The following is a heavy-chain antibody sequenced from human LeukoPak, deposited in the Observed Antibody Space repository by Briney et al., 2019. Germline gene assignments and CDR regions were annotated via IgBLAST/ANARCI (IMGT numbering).Heavy chain of an antibody. CDR1: GFTFSSYS. D-gene: IGHD3/OR15-3a*01. CDR2: ISSSSSYI. J-gene: IGHJ4*02. CDR3: AKDMAGYYTSFDY. V-gene: IGHV3-21*04. Sequence: GGSLRLSCAASGFTFSSYSMNWVRQAPGKGLEWVSSISSSSSYIYYADSVKGRFTISRDNSKNTLYLQMNSLRAEDTALYYCAKDMAGYYTSFDYWGQGTLVTVSS.